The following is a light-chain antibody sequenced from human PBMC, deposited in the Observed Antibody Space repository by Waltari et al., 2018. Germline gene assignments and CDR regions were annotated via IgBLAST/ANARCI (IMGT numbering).Light chain of an antibody. J-gene: IGKJ3*01. CDR1: QGISNY. CDR3: HKYNSVPFT. V-gene: IGKV1-27*01. CDR2: AAS. Sequence: DTQMTQSPSSLPASVGDRVTITCRASQGISNYLAWFQQKPGKVPKLLIYAASTLESGVPSRFSGSGSGTEFTLTISSLQPEDVATYYCHKYNSVPFTFGPGTKVDI.